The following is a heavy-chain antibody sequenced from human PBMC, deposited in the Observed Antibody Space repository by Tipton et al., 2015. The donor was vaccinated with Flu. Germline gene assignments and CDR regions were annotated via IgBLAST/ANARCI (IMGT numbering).Heavy chain of an antibody. CDR1: GDSFSSYS. Sequence: QLVQSGAEVKKSGSSVKVSCRASGDSFSSYSLSWVRQAPGQGPEWMGRIIPILNMVNYAQKFQGRITITADTSTSTVYMEMSSLRSEDTAVYYFATLDIALEDDAFDIWGQGPMVTVSP. CDR3: ATLDIALEDDAFDI. J-gene: IGHJ3*02. CDR2: IIPILNMV. V-gene: IGHV1-69*09. D-gene: IGHD5-18*01.